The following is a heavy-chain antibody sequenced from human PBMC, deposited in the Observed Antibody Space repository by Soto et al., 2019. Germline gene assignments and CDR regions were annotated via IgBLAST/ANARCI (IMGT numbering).Heavy chain of an antibody. CDR3: ARESEDLTSNFDY. CDR1: GFTFTRFS. Sequence: GSLRLSCAASGFTFTRFSMNWVRQAPGKGLEWVSSISSTTNYIYYGDSMKGRFTISRDNAKNSLYLEMNSLRAEDTAVYYCARESEDLTSNFDYWGQGTLVTVSS. CDR2: ISSTTNYI. J-gene: IGHJ4*02. V-gene: IGHV3-21*06.